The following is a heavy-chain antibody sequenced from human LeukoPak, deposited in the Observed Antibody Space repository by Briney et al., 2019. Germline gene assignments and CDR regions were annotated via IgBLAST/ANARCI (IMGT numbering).Heavy chain of an antibody. V-gene: IGHV4-34*01. Sequence: SETLSLTCAVYGGSFSGYYWSWIRQPPGKGLEWIGEINHSGSTNYNPSLKSRVTISVDTSKNQFSLQLNSVTPEDTAVYYCARTRYSSGGAYYYGVDVWGQGTTVTVSS. J-gene: IGHJ6*02. CDR1: GGSFSGYY. D-gene: IGHD6-19*01. CDR2: INHSGST. CDR3: ARTRYSSGGAYYYGVDV.